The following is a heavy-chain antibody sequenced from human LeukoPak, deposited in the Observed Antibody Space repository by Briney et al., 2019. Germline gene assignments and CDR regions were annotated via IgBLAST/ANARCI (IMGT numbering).Heavy chain of an antibody. CDR2: ISSSSSYI. CDR3: ARTYSWSLSRFDY. CDR1: GFTFSSYS. V-gene: IGHV3-21*01. Sequence: GGSLRLSCAASGFTFSSYSMNWVRQAPGKGLEWVSSISSSSSYIYYADSVKGRFTISRDNSKDTLYLQMNSLRAEDTAVYYCARTYSWSLSRFDYWGQGTLVTVSS. D-gene: IGHD3-16*02. J-gene: IGHJ4*02.